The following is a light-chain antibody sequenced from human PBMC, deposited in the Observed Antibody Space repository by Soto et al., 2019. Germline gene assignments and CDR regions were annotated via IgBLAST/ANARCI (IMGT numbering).Light chain of an antibody. J-gene: IGKJ4*01. Sequence: EVVMRQSPSTLAVSPEEGATLSCRASQGIGDTLAWYQHKPGQTPRLLIYDTSTRATGVPTRFSGSRSGAEFTLTINSLQSEEFAVYYCQPYTKWPLTFGGGTQVDIK. CDR2: DTS. CDR1: QGIGDT. V-gene: IGKV3-15*01. CDR3: QPYTKWPLT.